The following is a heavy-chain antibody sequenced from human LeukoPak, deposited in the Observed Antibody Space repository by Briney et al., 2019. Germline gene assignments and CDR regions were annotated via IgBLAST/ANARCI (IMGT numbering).Heavy chain of an antibody. J-gene: IGHJ4*02. CDR2: IYHSGST. Sequence: SQTLSLTCAVSGGSISSGGYSWSWIRQPPGKGPEWIGYIYHSGSTYYNPSLKSRVTISVDRSKNQFSLKLSSVTAADTAVYYCARGGDDYNPIDYWGQGTLVTVSS. CDR1: GGSISSGGYS. CDR3: ARGGDDYNPIDY. D-gene: IGHD5-24*01. V-gene: IGHV4-30-2*01.